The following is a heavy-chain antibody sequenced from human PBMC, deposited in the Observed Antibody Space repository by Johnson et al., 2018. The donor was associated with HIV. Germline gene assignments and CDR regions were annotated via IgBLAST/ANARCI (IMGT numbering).Heavy chain of an antibody. D-gene: IGHD2-21*01. CDR3: AKEVAYCGGDCYSGAFDI. CDR1: GFTFSSYG. J-gene: IGHJ3*02. Sequence: QVQLVESGGGVVQPGRSLRLSCAASGFTFSSYGMHWVRQAPGKGLEWVAVISYDGSNKYYADSVMGRFTISRDNSKNTLYLQMNSLRAEDTALYYCAKEVAYCGGDCYSGAFDIWGQGTMVTVSS. CDR2: ISYDGSNK. V-gene: IGHV3-30*18.